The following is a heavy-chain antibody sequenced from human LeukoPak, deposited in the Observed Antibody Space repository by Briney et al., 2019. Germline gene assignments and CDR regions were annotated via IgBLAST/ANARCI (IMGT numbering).Heavy chain of an antibody. J-gene: IGHJ4*02. V-gene: IGHV4-59*01. CDR1: GGSISSYY. CDR3: ARGRYCSGGSCYLVY. CDR2: IYYSGNT. Sequence: SETLSLTCTVSGGSISSYYWSWIRQPPGKGLEWIGYIYYSGNTNYNPSLKSRATISVDTSKNQFSLKLNSVTAADTAVYYCARGRYCSGGSCYLVYWGQGTLVTVSS. D-gene: IGHD2-15*01.